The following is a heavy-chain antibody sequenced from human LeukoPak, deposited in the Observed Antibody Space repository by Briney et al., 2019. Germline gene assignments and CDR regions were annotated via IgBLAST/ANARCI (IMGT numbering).Heavy chain of an antibody. CDR3: ASGSLGDGYGVGDYYQYMDV. D-gene: IGHD5-24*01. Sequence: GASVKVSCKASGGTFTSYAISWVRQAPGQGLEWMGGIRPLFGTANYAQEFQGRVTFTTDESASTAYMEVSSLRSEDTAVYYCASGSLGDGYGVGDYYQYMDVWGKGTTVTVSS. J-gene: IGHJ6*03. CDR1: GGTFTSYA. CDR2: IRPLFGTA. V-gene: IGHV1-69*05.